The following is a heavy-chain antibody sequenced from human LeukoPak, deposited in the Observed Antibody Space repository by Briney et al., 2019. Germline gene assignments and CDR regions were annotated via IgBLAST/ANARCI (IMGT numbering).Heavy chain of an antibody. CDR2: IKSAASGGAT. J-gene: IGHJ4*02. Sequence: NPGGSLRLSCAASGGTFHFAWMNWVRQAPGKGLEWVARIKSAASGGATEYAAPVKGRFTISRDDSKNTFYLQMNTLKAEDTAVYYCALEKGGCSTVTCYSFNYWGQGTLVTVSS. D-gene: IGHD2-15*01. CDR1: GGTFHFAW. CDR3: ALEKGGCSTVTCYSFNY. V-gene: IGHV3-15*01.